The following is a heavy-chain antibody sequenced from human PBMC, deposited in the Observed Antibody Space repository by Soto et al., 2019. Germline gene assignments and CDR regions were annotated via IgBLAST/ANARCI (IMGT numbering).Heavy chain of an antibody. V-gene: IGHV1-58*01. CDR3: AAESTYYYDSSGPLSLDY. Sequence: SVKVSCKASGFTSTSSAVQWVRQARGQRLEWIGWIVVGSGNTNYAQKFQERVTITRGMSTSTAYMELSSLRSEDTAVYYCAAESTYYYDSSGPLSLDYWGQGTLVTVSS. D-gene: IGHD3-22*01. CDR1: GFTSTSSA. J-gene: IGHJ4*02. CDR2: IVVGSGNT.